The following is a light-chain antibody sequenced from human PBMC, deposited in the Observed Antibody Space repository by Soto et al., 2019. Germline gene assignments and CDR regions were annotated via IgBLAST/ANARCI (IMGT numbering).Light chain of an antibody. V-gene: IGKV3-20*01. CDR1: ESVSSSY. CDR2: GAS. CDR3: QQYGNSPYT. J-gene: IGKJ2*01. Sequence: EIVLTQSPGTLSLSPGARATLSCRASESVSSSYLGWYQQKPGQSPRLLIYGASSRATGVPDRFSGSGSGTDFTLTISRLAPEDFAVYYCQQYGNSPYTFGQGTKLEIK.